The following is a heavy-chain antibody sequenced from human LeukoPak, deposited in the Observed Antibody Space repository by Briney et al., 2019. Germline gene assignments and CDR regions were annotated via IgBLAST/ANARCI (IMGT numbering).Heavy chain of an antibody. CDR2: IYPGDSDT. CDR3: ARSYYYDSSGIDY. J-gene: IGHJ4*02. Sequence: GEFLKISCKGSGYSFTSYWIGWVRQMPGKGLEWMGIIYPGDSDTRYSPSFQGQVTISADKSISTAYLQWSSLKASDTAMYYCARSYYYDSSGIDYWGQGTLVTVSS. V-gene: IGHV5-51*01. CDR1: GYSFTSYW. D-gene: IGHD3-22*01.